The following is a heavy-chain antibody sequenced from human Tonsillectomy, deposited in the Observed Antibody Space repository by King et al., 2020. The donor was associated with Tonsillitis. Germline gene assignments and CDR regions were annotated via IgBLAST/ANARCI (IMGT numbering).Heavy chain of an antibody. D-gene: IGHD3-3*01. V-gene: IGHV3-49*03. Sequence: VQLVESGGGLVQPGRSLRLSCRGSGFSFGDASLSWFSQAPGKGLEWLGFIRGKAYGETTEYAASVKGRFTISRDDSKASAYLQMTSLEVEDTALYYCTRGGGDDWGRGTLVTVSS. J-gene: IGHJ4*02. CDR1: GFSFGDAS. CDR2: IRGKAYGETT. CDR3: TRGGGDD.